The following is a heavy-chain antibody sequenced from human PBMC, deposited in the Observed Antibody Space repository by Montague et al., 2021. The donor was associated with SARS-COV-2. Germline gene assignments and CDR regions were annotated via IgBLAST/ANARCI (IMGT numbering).Heavy chain of an antibody. CDR2: IFYSGNS. D-gene: IGHD3-10*01. J-gene: IGHJ4*02. CDR3: ARQNRGPWFGEWLFDY. CDR1: GGSISNIGYY. Sequence: SETLSLTCTVSGGSISNIGYYWGWIRQPPGKGLEWIGSIFYSGNSYYNPSLKSRVSISVATSRSQFSLKVNSVTAADTAVYYCARQNRGPWFGEWLFDYWGQGVLVTVSS. V-gene: IGHV4-39*01.